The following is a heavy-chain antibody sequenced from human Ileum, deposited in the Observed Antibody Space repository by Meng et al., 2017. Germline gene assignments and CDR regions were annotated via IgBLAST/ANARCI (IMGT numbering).Heavy chain of an antibody. J-gene: IGHJ6*02. CDR1: GGTFSNYA. D-gene: IGHD3-3*01. Sequence: SVKVSCKTYGGTFSNYAITWVRQGPGQGLEWMGGIVPMLGQATYAQTFQGRIMITADESTSTAYMSLSSLTSADTAVYYCGRPSGPWSGHYAMDFWGQGTTVTVSS. CDR3: GRPSGPWSGHYAMDF. V-gene: IGHV1-69*10. CDR2: IVPMLGQA.